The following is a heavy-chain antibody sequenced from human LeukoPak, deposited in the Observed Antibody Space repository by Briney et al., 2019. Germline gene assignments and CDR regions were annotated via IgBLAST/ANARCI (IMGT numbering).Heavy chain of an antibody. J-gene: IGHJ4*02. V-gene: IGHV3-7*01. CDR1: GFTFSGYW. CDR3: ARWAVAAAGTIDY. CDR2: IKKDGSEK. Sequence: GGSLRLSCAASGFTFSGYWMSWVRQAPGKGLEWVANIKKDGSEKYYVDSVKGRFTISRDNAKNSLYLQMNSLRAEDTAVYYCARWAVAAAGTIDYWGQGTLVTVSS. D-gene: IGHD6-13*01.